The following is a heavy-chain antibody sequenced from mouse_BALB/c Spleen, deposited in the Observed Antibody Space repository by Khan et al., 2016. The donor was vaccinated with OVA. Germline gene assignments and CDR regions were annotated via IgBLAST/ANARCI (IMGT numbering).Heavy chain of an antibody. J-gene: IGHJ2*01. CDR3: AGLVEI. Sequence: QVQLKESGPGLVAPSQTLSITCTVSGFTLTNYGVHWVRQPPGKGLEWLGVIWAGGRTNYYSAHLSRLNIDKNNSKSQVFLKMNRLQTDDTAIYYYAGLVEIWGQGTTLTVSS. V-gene: IGHV2-9*02. CDR1: GFTLTNYG. CDR2: IWAGGRT.